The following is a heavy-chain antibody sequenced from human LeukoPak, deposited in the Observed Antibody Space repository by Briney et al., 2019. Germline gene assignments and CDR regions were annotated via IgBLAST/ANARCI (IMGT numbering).Heavy chain of an antibody. CDR1: GFTFSSYS. V-gene: IGHV3-74*01. CDR3: ARDVYYGSGSYSNDAFDI. Sequence: GGSLRLSCAASGFTFSSYSMNWVRQAPGKGLVWVSRINSDGSSTSYADSVKGRFAISRDNAKNTLYLQMNSLRAEDMAVYYCARDVYYGSGSYSNDAFDIWGQGTMVTVSS. J-gene: IGHJ3*02. D-gene: IGHD3-10*01. CDR2: INSDGSST.